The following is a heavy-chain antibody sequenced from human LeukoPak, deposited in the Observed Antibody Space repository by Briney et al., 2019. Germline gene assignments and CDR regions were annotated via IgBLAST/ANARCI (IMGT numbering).Heavy chain of an antibody. D-gene: IGHD1-26*01. CDR3: ATTYSGSYLDAFDI. CDR2: IYHFGTT. V-gene: IGHV4-38-2*02. Sequence: PSETLSLNCNVSGYSINSGYYWGWVRQPPGKGLEWIGNIYHFGTTYYNPSLKSRVTISVDAPKNQFSLKLSSVTAADTAVYYCATTYSGSYLDAFDIWGQGTMVTVTS. CDR1: GYSINSGYY. J-gene: IGHJ3*02.